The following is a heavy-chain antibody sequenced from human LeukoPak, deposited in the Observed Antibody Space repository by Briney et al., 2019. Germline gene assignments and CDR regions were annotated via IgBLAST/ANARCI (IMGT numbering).Heavy chain of an antibody. CDR2: IIPIFGTA. V-gene: IGHV1-69*13. J-gene: IGHJ5*02. Sequence: ASVKVSCKASGGTFSSYAISWVRQAPGQGLEWMGGIIPIFGTANYAQKFQGRVTITADESTSTAYMEPSSLRSEDTAVYYCASEECSGGSCYPWGQGTLVTVSS. CDR1: GGTFSSYA. CDR3: ASEECSGGSCYP. D-gene: IGHD2-15*01.